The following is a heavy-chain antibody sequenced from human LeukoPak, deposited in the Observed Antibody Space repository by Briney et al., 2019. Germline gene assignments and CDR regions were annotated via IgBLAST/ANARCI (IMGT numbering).Heavy chain of an antibody. Sequence: SQTLSLTCTVSGGSISSGTYYWSRIRQPAGKALEWIGRLYTSGSTNYNPSLKSRVTISVDTSKNQFSLKLSSVTAADTAVYYCARIGPTLTLQHWGQGTLVTVSS. J-gene: IGHJ1*01. D-gene: IGHD3/OR15-3a*01. CDR1: GGSISSGTYY. CDR3: ARIGPTLTLQH. V-gene: IGHV4-61*02. CDR2: LYTSGST.